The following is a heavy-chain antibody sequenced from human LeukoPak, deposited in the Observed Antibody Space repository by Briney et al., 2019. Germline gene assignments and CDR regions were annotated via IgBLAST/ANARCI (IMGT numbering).Heavy chain of an antibody. CDR2: ISGSGHIT. V-gene: IGHV3-23*01. D-gene: IGHD6-19*01. CDR1: GLTFDDYA. J-gene: IGHJ4*02. CDR3: AKDPYSSGWYYFDY. Sequence: GGSLRLSCAASGLTFDDYATSWVRQAPGKGLEWVSDISGSGHITYYADSVKGRFTISRDNSKNTLYLQMNSLRAEDTAVYYCAKDPYSSGWYYFDYWGQGTLVTVSS.